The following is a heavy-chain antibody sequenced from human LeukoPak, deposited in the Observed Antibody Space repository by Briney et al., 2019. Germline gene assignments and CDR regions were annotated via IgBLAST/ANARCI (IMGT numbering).Heavy chain of an antibody. Sequence: SETLSLTCTVSGGSISSGDYYWSWIRQPPGKGLEWIGYIYYSGSTYYNPSLKSRVTISVDTSKNQFSLKLSSVTAADTAVYYCAREGELLPNDYWGQGTLVTVSS. CDR2: IYYSGST. CDR1: GGSISSGDYY. J-gene: IGHJ4*02. V-gene: IGHV4-30-4*01. D-gene: IGHD3-10*01. CDR3: AREGELLPNDY.